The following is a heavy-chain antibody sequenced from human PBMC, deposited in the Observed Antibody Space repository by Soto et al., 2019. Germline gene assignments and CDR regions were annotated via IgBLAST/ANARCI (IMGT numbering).Heavy chain of an antibody. CDR3: ARGLLEWQLNWFDP. J-gene: IGHJ5*02. D-gene: IGHD3-3*01. CDR2: ISSSSSTI. Sequence: EVQLLESGGGLVQPGGSLRLSCAASGFTFSSYNMNWVRQAPGKGLEWVSYISSSSSTIYYADSVKGRFTISRDNAKNSLYLQMNSLRDEDTAVYYCARGLLEWQLNWFDPWGQGTLVTVSS. CDR1: GFTFSSYN. V-gene: IGHV3-48*02.